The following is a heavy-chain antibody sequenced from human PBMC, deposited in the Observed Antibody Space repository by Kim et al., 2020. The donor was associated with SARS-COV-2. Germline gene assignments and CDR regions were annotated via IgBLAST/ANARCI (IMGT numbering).Heavy chain of an antibody. CDR3: AKDRISAGIQLWSSEYYFDY. V-gene: IGHV3-33*06. J-gene: IGHJ4*02. Sequence: RFTISRDNSKNTLYLQMNSLRAEDTAVYYCAKDRISAGIQLWSSEYYFDYWGQGTLVTVSS. D-gene: IGHD5-18*01.